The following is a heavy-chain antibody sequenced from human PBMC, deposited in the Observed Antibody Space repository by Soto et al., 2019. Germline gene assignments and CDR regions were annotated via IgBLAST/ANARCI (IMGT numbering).Heavy chain of an antibody. CDR1: GYTFTGYY. D-gene: IGHD5-12*01. Sequence: GASVKVSCKAFGYTFTGYYIHWVRQAPGQGLEWMAYIDPNSGATKYAQKFQGLVTLTKDTTIRTAYIELPSQRSDATTDSYHARGGATIIAPLIGGQGTLVTV. CDR3: ARGGATIIAPLI. J-gene: IGHJ4*02. CDR2: IDPNSGAT. V-gene: IGHV1-2*04.